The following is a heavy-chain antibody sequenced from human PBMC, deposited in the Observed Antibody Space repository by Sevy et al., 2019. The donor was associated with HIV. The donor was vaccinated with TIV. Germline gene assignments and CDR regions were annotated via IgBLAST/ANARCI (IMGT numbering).Heavy chain of an antibody. J-gene: IGHJ5*02. CDR2: ISSSDATI. CDR1: GFTFSNYV. CDR3: AREGTITIFTS. V-gene: IGHV3-48*03. D-gene: IGHD3-3*01. Sequence: GGSLRLSCEASGFTFSNYVMNWVRQAPGKGLEWISYISSSDATIYYADSVKGRFTISRDNAKNSLYLQMNSLGAEDTAVYYCAREGTITIFTSWGQGTLVTVSS.